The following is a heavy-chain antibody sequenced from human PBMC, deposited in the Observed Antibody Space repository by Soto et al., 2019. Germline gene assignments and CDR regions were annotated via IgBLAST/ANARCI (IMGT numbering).Heavy chain of an antibody. Sequence: QVQLRESGPGLVMPSQTLSLTCTVSGDSISSGNKYWSWIRQPPGKGLEWIGYLFSSGTTYYNPSLKSRLTMSLDASQNQFSLKLNSLTDADTAVYFCARVPSPLDYYYAMDVWGQGTTVNVSS. J-gene: IGHJ6*01. V-gene: IGHV4-30-4*01. CDR1: GDSISSGNKY. CDR3: ARVPSPLDYYYAMDV. CDR2: LFSSGTT. D-gene: IGHD2-2*03.